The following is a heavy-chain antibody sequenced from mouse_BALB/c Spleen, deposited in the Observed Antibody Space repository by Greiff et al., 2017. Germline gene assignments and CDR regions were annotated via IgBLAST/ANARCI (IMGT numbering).Heavy chain of an antibody. CDR1: GYSITSGYY. V-gene: IGHV3-6*02. J-gene: IGHJ2*01. CDR3: ARVELYYFDY. Sequence: EVQLQESGPGLVKPSQSLSLTCSVTGYSITSGYYWNWIRQFPGNKLEWMGYISYDGSNNYNPSLKNRISITRDTSKNQFFLKLNSVTTEDTATYYCARVELYYFDYWGQGTTLTVSS. CDR2: ISYDGSN.